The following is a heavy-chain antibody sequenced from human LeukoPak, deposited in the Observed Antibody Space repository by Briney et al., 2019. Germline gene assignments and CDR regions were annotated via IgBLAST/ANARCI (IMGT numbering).Heavy chain of an antibody. V-gene: IGHV4-34*01. Sequence: SETLSLTCAVYGGSFSGYYWSWIRQPPGKGLEWIGEINHSGSTNYNPSLKSRVTMSVDTSKNQFSLKLSSVTAADTAVYYCARGRSGGDYDYWGQGTLVTVSS. CDR2: INHSGST. CDR3: ARGRSGGDYDY. J-gene: IGHJ4*02. D-gene: IGHD4-17*01. CDR1: GGSFSGYY.